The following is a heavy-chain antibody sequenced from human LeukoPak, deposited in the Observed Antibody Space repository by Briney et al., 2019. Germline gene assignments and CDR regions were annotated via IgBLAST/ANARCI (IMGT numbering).Heavy chain of an antibody. Sequence: ASVKVSCKASGYTFINYYMHWVRQAPGQGLEWMGIINPSGGSTSYAQKFQGRVTITADESTSTAYMELSSLRSEDTAVYYCARDGNEYYYDSSGYHYYGMDVWGQGTTVTVSS. V-gene: IGHV1-46*01. CDR2: INPSGGST. CDR3: ARDGNEYYYDSSGYHYYGMDV. CDR1: GYTFINYY. D-gene: IGHD3-22*01. J-gene: IGHJ6*02.